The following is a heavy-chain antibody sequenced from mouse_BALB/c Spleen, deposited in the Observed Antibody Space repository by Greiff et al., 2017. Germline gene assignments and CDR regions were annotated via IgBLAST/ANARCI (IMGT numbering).Heavy chain of an antibody. CDR3: GGGGRGYFDV. Sequence: EVQGVESGGGLVQPGGSLKLSCAASGFDFSRYWMSWVQQAPGKGLEWIGEINPDSSTINYTPSLKDKFIISRDNAKNTLYLQMSKVRSEDTALYCCGGGGRGYFDVGGAGTTVTVSS. CDR2: INPDSSTI. V-gene: IGHV4-1*02. D-gene: IGHD1-1*01. CDR1: GFDFSRYW. J-gene: IGHJ1*01.